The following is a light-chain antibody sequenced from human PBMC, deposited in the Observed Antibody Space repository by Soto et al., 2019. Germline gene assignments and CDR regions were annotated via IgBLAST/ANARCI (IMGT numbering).Light chain of an antibody. V-gene: IGLV1-40*01. CDR3: QSYDSSLSGWV. CDR1: SSNIGAGYD. J-gene: IGLJ3*02. Sequence: QSVLTQPPSGSGAPGQRVTISCTGSSSNIGAGYDVHWYQQLPGTAPKLLIYGNSNRPSGVPDRFSGSKSGTSASLAITGLQAEDEADYYFQSYDSSLSGWVFGGGTQVTVL. CDR2: GNS.